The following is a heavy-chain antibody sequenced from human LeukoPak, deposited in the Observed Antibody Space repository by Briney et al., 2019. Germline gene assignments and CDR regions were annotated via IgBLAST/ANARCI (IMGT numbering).Heavy chain of an antibody. D-gene: IGHD5-12*01. V-gene: IGHV3-74*01. Sequence: GGSLRLSCAASGFTFSSYWMHWVRQAPGKGPVWVPRIKSDGSSTSYADSVKGRFTVSRDNAKNTLYLQMDSLRAEDTAVYYCSRARLSSGYDDNWFDPWGQGTLVTVSS. CDR3: SRARLSSGYDDNWFDP. J-gene: IGHJ5*02. CDR2: IKSDGSST. CDR1: GFTFSSYW.